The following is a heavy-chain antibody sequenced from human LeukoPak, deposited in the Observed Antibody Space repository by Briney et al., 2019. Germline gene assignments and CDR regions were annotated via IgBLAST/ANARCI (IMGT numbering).Heavy chain of an antibody. J-gene: IGHJ6*02. D-gene: IGHD1-1*01. CDR2: ISYGGSNK. CDR1: GFTFSSYG. Sequence: GGSLRLSCAASGFTFSSYGMHWVRQAPGKGLEWVAVISYGGSNKYYADSVKGRFTISRDNSKNTLYLQMNSLRAEDTAVYYCAKNGPQTRIYGMDVRGQGTTVTVSS. V-gene: IGHV3-30*18. CDR3: AKNGPQTRIYGMDV.